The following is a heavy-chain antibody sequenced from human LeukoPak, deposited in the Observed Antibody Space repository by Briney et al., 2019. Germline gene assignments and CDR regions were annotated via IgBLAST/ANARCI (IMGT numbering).Heavy chain of an antibody. D-gene: IGHD1/OR15-1a*01. J-gene: IGHJ4*02. V-gene: IGHV1-18*01. CDR3: ARGGGTTGTTSLDY. CDR2: ISAYNGNT. CDR1: GYTFTSYG. Sequence: AASVKVSCKASGYTFTSYGINWVRQAPGQGLEWMGWISAYNGNTNYAQKLQGGVTMTTDTSTSTAYMELRSLRSDDTAVYYCARGGGTTGTTSLDYWGQGTLVTVSS.